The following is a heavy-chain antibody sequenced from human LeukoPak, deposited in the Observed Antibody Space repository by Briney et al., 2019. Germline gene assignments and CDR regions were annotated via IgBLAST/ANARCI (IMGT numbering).Heavy chain of an antibody. V-gene: IGHV4-59*01. J-gene: IGHJ4*02. CDR1: ADSISSYH. CDR2: MYYSGRT. Sequence: SETLSLTCTVSADSISSYHFAWIRQPPGKGLEWIAYMYYSGRTNYNPSLKSRATMSVDTSKDQFSLKLSSVTAADTAFYYCARVGYDSSGNWYYFDYWGQGTLVTVSS. D-gene: IGHD3-22*01. CDR3: ARVGYDSSGNWYYFDY.